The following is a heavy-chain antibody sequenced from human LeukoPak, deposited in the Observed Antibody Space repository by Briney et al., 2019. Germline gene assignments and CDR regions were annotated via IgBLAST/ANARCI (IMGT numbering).Heavy chain of an antibody. CDR1: GFTFSDYY. D-gene: IGHD3-16*01. V-gene: IGHV3-11*01. CDR3: ARPTSSYGMDA. J-gene: IGHJ6*02. Sequence: PGGSLRLSCAASGFTFSDYYMSWIRQAPGKGLEWVSYISNSGSSTYYADSVKGRFTISRDNAKNSLYLQMNSLSAEDTAVYFCARPTSSYGMDAWGQGTTVTVSS. CDR2: ISNSGSST.